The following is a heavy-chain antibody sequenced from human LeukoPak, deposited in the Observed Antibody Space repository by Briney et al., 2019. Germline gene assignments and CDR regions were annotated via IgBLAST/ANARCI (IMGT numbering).Heavy chain of an antibody. J-gene: IGHJ4*02. V-gene: IGHV3-48*02. Sequence: GGSLRLSCAASGFTFSSYSMNWVRQAPGKGLEWVSYISSSSTIYYADSVKGRFTISRDNAKNSLYLQMNSLRDEDTAVYYCARDGYNYGLDYWGQGTLVTVSS. CDR2: ISSSSTI. D-gene: IGHD5-24*01. CDR1: GFTFSSYS. CDR3: ARDGYNYGLDY.